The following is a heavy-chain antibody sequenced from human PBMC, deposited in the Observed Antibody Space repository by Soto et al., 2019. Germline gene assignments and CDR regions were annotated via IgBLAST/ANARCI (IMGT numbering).Heavy chain of an antibody. J-gene: IGHJ4*02. D-gene: IGHD3-22*01. CDR3: ARGTYYYDSSGYYNLGY. CDR2: IIPIFGTA. Sequence: QVQLVQSGAEVKKPGSSVKVSCKASGGTFSSYAISWVRQAPGQGLEWMGGIIPIFGTANYAQKFQGRVTITAEESTSTAYMELSSLRSEDTAVYYCARGTYYYDSSGYYNLGYWGQGTLVTVSS. CDR1: GGTFSSYA. V-gene: IGHV1-69*12.